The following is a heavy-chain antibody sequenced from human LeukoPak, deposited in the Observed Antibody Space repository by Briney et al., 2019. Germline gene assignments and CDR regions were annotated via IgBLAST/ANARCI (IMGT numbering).Heavy chain of an antibody. Sequence: GGSLRLSCAASGFTFSTYFMHWIRQAPGKGLVWVSRINNDGSSTNYADSVKGRFTISRDNAKNTLYLQMNSLRADDTAVYYCAGTYWADYWGQGTLVTVSS. J-gene: IGHJ4*02. D-gene: IGHD2-8*02. CDR3: AGTYWADY. CDR2: INNDGSST. CDR1: GFTFSTYF. V-gene: IGHV3-74*01.